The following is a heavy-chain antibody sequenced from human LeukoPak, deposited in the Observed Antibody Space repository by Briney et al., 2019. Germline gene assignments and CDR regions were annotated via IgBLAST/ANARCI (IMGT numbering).Heavy chain of an antibody. CDR3: ASGSRIRYFAWPHTTGDY. CDR2: IIPHLAIA. J-gene: IGHJ4*02. Sequence: SVKVSCKASGGTFSNYAISWVRQAPGQGLEWMGRIIPHLAIADYAQKFRGRVTITADKSTSTAYMEVSSLRSEDTAVYYCASGSRIRYFAWPHTTGDYWGQGTLVTVSS. D-gene: IGHD3-9*01. V-gene: IGHV1-69*04. CDR1: GGTFSNYA.